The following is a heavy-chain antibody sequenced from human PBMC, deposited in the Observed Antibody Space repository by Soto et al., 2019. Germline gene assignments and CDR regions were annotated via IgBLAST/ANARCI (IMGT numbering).Heavy chain of an antibody. CDR1: GGSVSVYY. J-gene: IGHJ4*02. Sequence: KTSETLSLTCTISGGSVSVYYWSWIRQSTGQGLEWIGYIYASGSPYYNPSLRSRVTISADTSKNQISLKLTSPTAADTAAYYCARGVGSSPPQYWGRGTLVTVSS. V-gene: IGHV4-59*02. CDR2: IYASGSP. D-gene: IGHD1-26*01. CDR3: ARGVGSSPPQY.